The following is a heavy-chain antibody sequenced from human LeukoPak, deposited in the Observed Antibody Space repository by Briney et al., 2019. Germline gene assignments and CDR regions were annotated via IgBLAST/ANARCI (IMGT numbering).Heavy chain of an antibody. CDR1: GGSISSSSYY. CDR3: ARGVGSGYTDY. CDR2: IYYSGST. Sequence: SETLSLTCTVSGGSISSSSYYWGWIRQPPGKGLEWIGSIYYSGSTYYNPSLKSRVTISVDTSKNQFSLKLSSVTAADTAVYYCARGVGSGYTDYWGQEALVTVSS. J-gene: IGHJ4*02. D-gene: IGHD3-22*01. V-gene: IGHV4-39*07.